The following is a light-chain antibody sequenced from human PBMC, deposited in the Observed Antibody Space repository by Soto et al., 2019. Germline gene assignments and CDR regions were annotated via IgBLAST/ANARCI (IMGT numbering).Light chain of an antibody. CDR3: HQYNERRT. J-gene: IGKJ1*01. CDR2: DAS. Sequence: EIVMTQSPATLSLSPGERATLSCRASQSVSSNLAWYQQKPGQAPRLLIYDASTRATGIPDRFSGSGSGTEFTLTISSMKSEDVAVYDCHQYNERRTFGQGTKVDI. CDR1: QSVSSN. V-gene: IGKV3-15*01.